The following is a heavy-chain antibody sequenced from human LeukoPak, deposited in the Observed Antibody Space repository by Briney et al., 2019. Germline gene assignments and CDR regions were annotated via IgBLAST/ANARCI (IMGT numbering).Heavy chain of an antibody. V-gene: IGHV3-23*01. CDR3: AYDGGGAIRIAAFDI. CDR2: INGDAADI. Sequence: PGGSLRLSCAASGFTFSSYCMSWVRQAPGKGLEWVSTINGDAADIFYADSANGRFTISRDNSKNTLYLQLNSLRAGGTARCFCAYDGGGAIRIAAFDIWGQGTMVTVSS. D-gene: IGHD1-14*01. CDR1: GFTFSSYC. J-gene: IGHJ3*02.